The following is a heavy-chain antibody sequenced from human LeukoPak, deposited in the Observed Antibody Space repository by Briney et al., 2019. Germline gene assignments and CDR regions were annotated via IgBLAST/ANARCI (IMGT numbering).Heavy chain of an antibody. Sequence: PSETLSLTCTVSGGSISSSSYYWGWLRQPPGKGVEGIGSIYYCGSTYYNLSLKSRVNISVDTYKNQFSLKLSSVTAADTAVYYCARTSRRAVAGTGRLDYWGQGTLVTVSS. J-gene: IGHJ4*02. CDR3: ARTSRRAVAGTGRLDY. CDR1: GGSISSSSYY. D-gene: IGHD6-19*01. V-gene: IGHV4-39*01. CDR2: IYYCGST.